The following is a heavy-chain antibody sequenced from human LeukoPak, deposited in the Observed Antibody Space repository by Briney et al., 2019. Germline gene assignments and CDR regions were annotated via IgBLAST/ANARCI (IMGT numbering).Heavy chain of an antibody. CDR1: GGSISSSRYY. D-gene: IGHD4-17*01. Sequence: SETLSLTCTVSGGSISSSRYYWGWIRQPPEKGLEWIASISYSGSSYYNPSLKSRVTISVDTSKNQVSLQLSSVTAADTAVYYCVRDDYGDYTRRFDPWGQGTLVTVSS. V-gene: IGHV4-39*07. CDR2: ISYSGSS. J-gene: IGHJ5*02. CDR3: VRDDYGDYTRRFDP.